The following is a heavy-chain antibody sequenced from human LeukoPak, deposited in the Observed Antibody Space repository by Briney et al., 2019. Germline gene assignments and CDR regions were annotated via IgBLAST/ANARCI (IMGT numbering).Heavy chain of an antibody. V-gene: IGHV3-48*01. CDR1: GFTFSSYS. J-gene: IGHJ6*03. D-gene: IGHD3-9*01. CDR2: ISSSSSTI. Sequence: GGSLRLSCAASGFTFSSYSMNWVRQAPGKGLEWVSYISSSSSTIYYADSVKGRFTISRDNAKNSLYLQMNSLRAEDTAVYYCARGPGAYYDILTGYYPNKYYYYMDVWGKGTTVTVSS. CDR3: ARGPGAYYDILTGYYPNKYYYYMDV.